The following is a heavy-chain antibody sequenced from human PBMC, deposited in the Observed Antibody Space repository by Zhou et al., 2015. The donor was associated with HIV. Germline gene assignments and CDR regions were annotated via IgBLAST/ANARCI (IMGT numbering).Heavy chain of an antibody. CDR3: ARGRWEVPDAY. CDR1: GYIFTDYD. CDR2: MNPKNGNT. D-gene: IGHD1-26*01. J-gene: IGHJ4*02. Sequence: QVQLVQSGAELRKPGASVRVSCQASGYIFTDYDFIWVRQATGQGLEYLGWMNPKNGNTGYAPKFRGRVTMTRDTSINTAYMELKRLTSDDMATYFCARGRWEVPDAYWGQGTLVTVSP. V-gene: IGHV1-8*01.